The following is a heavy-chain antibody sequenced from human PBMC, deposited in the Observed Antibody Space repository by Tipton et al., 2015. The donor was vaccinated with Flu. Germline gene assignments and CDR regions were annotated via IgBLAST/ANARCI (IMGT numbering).Heavy chain of an antibody. CDR3: ARVTSTWFDP. Sequence: TLSLTCAVYGGSFSGYYWSWIRQPAGKGLEWIGRIYTSGSTNYNPSLKSRVTMSVDTSKNQFSLKLSSVTAADTAVYYCARVTSTWFDPWGQGTLVTVSS. CDR2: IYTSGST. J-gene: IGHJ5*02. V-gene: IGHV4-59*10. CDR1: GGSFSGYY.